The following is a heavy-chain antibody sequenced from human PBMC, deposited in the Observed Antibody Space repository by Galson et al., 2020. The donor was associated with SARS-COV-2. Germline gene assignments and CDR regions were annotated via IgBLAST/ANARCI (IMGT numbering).Heavy chain of an antibody. CDR1: GFTFSSYW. Sequence: ALHGESLKISCAASGFTFSSYWMHWVRQPPGKGLLWVSRIYSEGSSTSYADSVKGRFTISGDNAKNTLYLQMNSLRAEDTAVYYCARGDMGNDYFDYWGQGTLVTVSS. J-gene: IGHJ4*02. V-gene: IGHV3-74*01. CDR3: ARGDMGNDYFDY. D-gene: IGHD7-27*01. CDR2: IYSEGSST.